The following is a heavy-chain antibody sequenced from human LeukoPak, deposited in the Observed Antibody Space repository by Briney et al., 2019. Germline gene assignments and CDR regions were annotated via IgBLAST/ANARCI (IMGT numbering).Heavy chain of an antibody. J-gene: IGHJ2*01. CDR2: ISSSSSSI. CDR3: ARGSGQTTVVTPEMGWYFDL. Sequence: GGSLRLSCAASGFSFSSHSMNWVRQTPGKGLEWVSYISSSSSSIYYADSVKGRFTISRDNAKNSLYLQMNSLRAEDTAVYYCARGSGQTTVVTPEMGWYFDLWGRGTLVTVSS. V-gene: IGHV3-48*01. D-gene: IGHD4-23*01. CDR1: GFSFSSHS.